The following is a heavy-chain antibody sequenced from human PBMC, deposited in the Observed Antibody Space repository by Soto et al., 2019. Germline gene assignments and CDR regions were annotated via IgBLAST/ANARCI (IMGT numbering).Heavy chain of an antibody. D-gene: IGHD6-19*01. J-gene: IGHJ4*02. V-gene: IGHV3-15*01. CDR1: GFNFSDAW. CDR2: IKSKTAGGTT. CDR3: FTLAVAHWGRRIG. Sequence: EVQLVESGGGLVKPGGSLRLSCAASGFNFSDAWMTWVRQAPGKGPEWVGRIKSKTAGGTTNYAAAVKGRFTISRDDSENTLFLQMNSLKTEDTAVYYCFTLAVAHWGRRIGWGLGTLVTVSS.